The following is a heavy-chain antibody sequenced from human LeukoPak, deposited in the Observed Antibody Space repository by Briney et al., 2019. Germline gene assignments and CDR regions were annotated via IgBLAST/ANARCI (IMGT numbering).Heavy chain of an antibody. CDR1: GGSISSYY. CDR3: ARVGGVAARGGGYFDY. J-gene: IGHJ4*02. CDR2: IYTSGST. V-gene: IGHV4-4*07. D-gene: IGHD6-6*01. Sequence: PSETLSLTCTVSGGSISSYYWSWIRQPAGKGLEWIGRIYTSGSTNYNPSLKSRVTMSVDTSKNQFSLKLSSVTAADTAVYYCARVGGVAARGGGYFDYWGQGTLVTVSS.